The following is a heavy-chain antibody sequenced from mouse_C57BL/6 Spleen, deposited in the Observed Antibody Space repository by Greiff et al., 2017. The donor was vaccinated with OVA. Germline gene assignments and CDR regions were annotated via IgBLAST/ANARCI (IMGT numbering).Heavy chain of an antibody. Sequence: VQLQQSGPELVKPGASVKISCKASGYTFTDYNMDWVKQSHGKSLEWIGDINPNNGGTIYNQKFKGKATLTVDKSSSTAYMVLRSLTSEDTAVYYWARGLDSSYRYAMDYWGQGTSVTVSS. CDR1: GYTFTDYN. D-gene: IGHD1-1*01. CDR2: INPNNGGT. V-gene: IGHV1-18*01. CDR3: ARGLDSSYRYAMDY. J-gene: IGHJ4*01.